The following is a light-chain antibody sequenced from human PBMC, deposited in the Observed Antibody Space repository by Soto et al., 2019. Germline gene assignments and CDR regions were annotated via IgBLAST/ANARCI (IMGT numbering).Light chain of an antibody. V-gene: IGKV1-5*01. CDR1: QSVSMW. Sequence: DIPMTQSPSTLPASVGDRVTITCRASQSVSMWLAWYQQKPGKAPKLLIYRASSLESGVPSRFSGSGSGTEFTLTISALQPDDFARYYCQHHYPYSPETFGQGTKLEIK. J-gene: IGKJ2*01. CDR2: RAS. CDR3: QHHYPYSPET.